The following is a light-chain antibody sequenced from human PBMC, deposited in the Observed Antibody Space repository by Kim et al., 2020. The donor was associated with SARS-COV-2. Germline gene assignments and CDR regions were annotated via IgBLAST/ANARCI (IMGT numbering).Light chain of an antibody. J-gene: IGKJ1*01. CDR2: NAS. CDR1: QRVSSK. CDR3: HHYYNWPRT. Sequence: VAPGERAALSCRASQRVSSKLAGYQQKPGQGPRLLIYNASTRATGIPAGFSGSGSGTEFTLTISRLQSEDFAVYYCHHYYNWPRTFGQGTKVEIK. V-gene: IGKV3-15*01.